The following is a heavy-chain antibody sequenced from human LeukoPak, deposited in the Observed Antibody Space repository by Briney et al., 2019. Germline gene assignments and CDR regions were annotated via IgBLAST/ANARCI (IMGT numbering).Heavy chain of an antibody. J-gene: IGHJ3*02. V-gene: IGHV3-7*01. CDR2: IKQDGSGN. D-gene: IGHD2-15*01. CDR3: ASSLRRITGGGFDI. CDR1: GFTLSRYA. Sequence: GGSLRLPCAASGFTLSRYAMNWVRQATGKGVEGVARIKQDGSGNYYADSVKGRFTISRDNAKNSLYLQVNSLRAEDTAVYYCASSLRRITGGGFDIWGQGTMVTVSS.